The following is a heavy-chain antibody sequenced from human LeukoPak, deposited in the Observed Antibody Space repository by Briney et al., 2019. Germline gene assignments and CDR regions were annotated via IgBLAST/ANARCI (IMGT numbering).Heavy chain of an antibody. J-gene: IGHJ4*02. CDR1: GFTFSSYG. CDR3: ATDSYPYGDYALGY. CDR2: IWNDGSNK. V-gene: IGHV3-33*08. Sequence: GGSLRLSCAASGFTFSSYGMHWVRQAPGKGLEWVAVIWNDGSNKYYADSVKGRFTISRDNSKNTLYLQMNSLRAEDTAVYYCATDSYPYGDYALGYWGQGTLVTVSS. D-gene: IGHD4-17*01.